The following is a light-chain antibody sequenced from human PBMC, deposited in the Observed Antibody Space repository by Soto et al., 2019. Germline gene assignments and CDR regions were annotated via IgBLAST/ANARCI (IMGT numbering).Light chain of an antibody. CDR2: DTS. CDR3: QQRNSWPIT. Sequence: EIALTQSPATLSLSPGERATLSCRASQSVDNYLAWYQQKPGQAPRLLIYDTSNWATGIPVRFSGSGSGTDFTLTIISLEPEDFAVYYCQQRNSWPITFGQGTRLEIK. J-gene: IGKJ5*01. CDR1: QSVDNY. V-gene: IGKV3-11*01.